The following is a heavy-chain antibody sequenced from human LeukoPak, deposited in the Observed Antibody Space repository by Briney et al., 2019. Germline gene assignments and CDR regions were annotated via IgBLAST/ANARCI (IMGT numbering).Heavy chain of an antibody. Sequence: SVKVSCKASGGTFSSYAISWVRQAPGQGLEWMGGIIPIFGTANYAQKFQGRVKITADESTSTAYMELSSLRSEDTAVYYCARVVMVRGVKDYYYYMDVWGKGTTVTVSS. CDR1: GGTFSSYA. J-gene: IGHJ6*03. D-gene: IGHD3-10*01. V-gene: IGHV1-69*13. CDR3: ARVVMVRGVKDYYYYMDV. CDR2: IIPIFGTA.